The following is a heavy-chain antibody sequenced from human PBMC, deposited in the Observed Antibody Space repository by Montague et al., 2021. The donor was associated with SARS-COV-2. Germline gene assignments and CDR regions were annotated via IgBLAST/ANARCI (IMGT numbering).Heavy chain of an antibody. D-gene: IGHD4-17*01. V-gene: IGHV3-21*01. Sequence: SLRLSSAASGFTFSSYSMNWVRQAPGKGLEWVSSISSSSSYIYYADSVKGRFTISRDNAKNSLYLQMNSLRAEDTAVYYCARAPDYGDAAGYWGQGTLVTVSS. CDR2: ISSSSSYI. J-gene: IGHJ4*02. CDR3: ARAPDYGDAAGY. CDR1: GFTFSSYS.